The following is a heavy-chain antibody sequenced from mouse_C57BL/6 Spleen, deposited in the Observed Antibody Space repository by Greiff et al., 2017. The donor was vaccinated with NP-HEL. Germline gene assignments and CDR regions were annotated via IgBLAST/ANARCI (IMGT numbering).Heavy chain of an antibody. Sequence: QVHLQQSGAELARPGASVKLSCKASGYTFTSYGISWVKQRTGQGLEWIGEIYPRSGNTYYNEKFKGKATLTADKSSSTAYMELRSLTSEDSAVYFCGRIYDGYYRAMDYWGQGTSVTVSS. CDR3: GRIYDGYYRAMDY. V-gene: IGHV1-81*01. CDR1: GYTFTSYG. J-gene: IGHJ4*01. D-gene: IGHD2-3*01. CDR2: IYPRSGNT.